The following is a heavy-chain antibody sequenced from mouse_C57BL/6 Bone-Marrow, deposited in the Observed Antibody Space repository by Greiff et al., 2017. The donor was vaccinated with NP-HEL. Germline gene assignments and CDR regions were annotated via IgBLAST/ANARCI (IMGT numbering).Heavy chain of an antibody. CDR3: ARGYDYLWYFDV. D-gene: IGHD2-4*01. CDR2: IDPSDSYT. J-gene: IGHJ1*03. V-gene: IGHV1-50*01. Sequence: QVQLQQPGAELVKPGASVKLSCKASGYTFTSYWMQWVKQRPGQGLEWIGEIDPSDSYTNYNQKFKGKATLTVDTSSSTAYMQLSSLTSEDSAVYYCARGYDYLWYFDVWGTGTTVTVSS. CDR1: GYTFTSYW.